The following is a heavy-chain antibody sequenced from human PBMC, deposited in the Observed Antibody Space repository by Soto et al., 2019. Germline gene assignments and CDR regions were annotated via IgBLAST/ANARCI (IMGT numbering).Heavy chain of an antibody. CDR2: ISGSGGTT. Sequence: HPGGSLRLSCAASGFTFSSSAMSWVRQAPGKRLEWVSAISGSGGTTYYADSVKGRFTISRDNSKNTLYLQMNSLRAEDTAVYYCAKFKTYYDFWSGYPDDAFDIWGQGTMVTVSS. V-gene: IGHV3-23*01. J-gene: IGHJ3*02. CDR3: AKFKTYYDFWSGYPDDAFDI. D-gene: IGHD3-3*01. CDR1: GFTFSSSA.